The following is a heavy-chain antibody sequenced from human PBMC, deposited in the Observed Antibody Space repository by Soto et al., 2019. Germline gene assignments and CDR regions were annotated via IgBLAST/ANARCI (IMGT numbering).Heavy chain of an antibody. CDR3: AKGYYGGFAY. Sequence: EVQLLESGGGLVQPGGSLRLSCAASGFTFSSYAMSWVRQAPGKGLEWVSAISGSGGSTYYADSVKGRFTISRDNSKNSLCLQMNGLRVEDTAVYYCAKGYYGGFAYWGQGFLVTVSS. D-gene: IGHD3-10*01. CDR2: ISGSGGST. J-gene: IGHJ4*02. V-gene: IGHV3-23*01. CDR1: GFTFSSYA.